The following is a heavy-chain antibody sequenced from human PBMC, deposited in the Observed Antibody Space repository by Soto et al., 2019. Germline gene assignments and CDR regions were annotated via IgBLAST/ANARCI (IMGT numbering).Heavy chain of an antibody. CDR3: ARAGYCSGGTCFHGNCHY. Sequence: QVQLVQSGAEVKRPGASVKVSCKASGYTFTTYYMHWVRQAPGQGLEWLGIINPNGGSTTYAQKLQGRGTMTRDTYTSTVYLELSSLRSEDTAVYYCARAGYCSGGTCFHGNCHYWGQGTLVTVSA. D-gene: IGHD2-15*01. CDR2: INPNGGST. CDR1: GYTFTTYY. V-gene: IGHV1-46*01. J-gene: IGHJ4*02.